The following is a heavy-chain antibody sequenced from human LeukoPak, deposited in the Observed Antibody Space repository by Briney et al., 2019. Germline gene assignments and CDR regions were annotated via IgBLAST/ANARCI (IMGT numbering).Heavy chain of an antibody. D-gene: IGHD1-26*01. CDR2: ISSSGNTV. J-gene: IGHJ2*01. CDR1: GFTFSDYY. V-gene: IGHV3-11*01. CDR3: AKSSGTYSLWYFDL. Sequence: GGSLRLSCAASGFTFSDYYMSWIRQAPGKGLEWVSYISSSGNTVKYADSVKGRFTISRDNAKNSLYLQMNSLRAEDTAVYYCAKSSGTYSLWYFDLWGRGTLVTVSS.